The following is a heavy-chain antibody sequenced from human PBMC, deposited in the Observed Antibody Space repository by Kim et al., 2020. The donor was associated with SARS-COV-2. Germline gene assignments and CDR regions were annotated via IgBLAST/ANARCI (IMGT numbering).Heavy chain of an antibody. D-gene: IGHD3-10*01. CDR2: MRGSGCST. CDR1: GFTFSSYA. V-gene: IGHV3-23*01. J-gene: IGHJ5*02. CDR3: AADYYLGSGALDP. Sequence: GGSLRLSCAASGFTFSSYAMTWVRRAPGKGLEGVSSMRGSGCSTYHADSVKGRCTISRDNSKNTLYLQMNSRRVEDTAAYFCAADYYLGSGALDPWGQGT.